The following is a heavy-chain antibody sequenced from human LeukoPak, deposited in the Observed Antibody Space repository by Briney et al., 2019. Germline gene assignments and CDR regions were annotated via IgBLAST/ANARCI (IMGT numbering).Heavy chain of an antibody. CDR2: IYYSGST. CDR1: GGSISSYY. V-gene: IGHV4-59*08. J-gene: IGHJ4*02. Sequence: SETLSLTCTVSGGSISSYYWSWIRQPPGKGLKWIGYIYYSGSTNYNPSLKSRVTISVDTSKNQFSLKLSSVTAADTAVYYCARRPPGYYYDSSGIFDYWGQGTLVTVSS. D-gene: IGHD3-22*01. CDR3: ARRPPGYYYDSSGIFDY.